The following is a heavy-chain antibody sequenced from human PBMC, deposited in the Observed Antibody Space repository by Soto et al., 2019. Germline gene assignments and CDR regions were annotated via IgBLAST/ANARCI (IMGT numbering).Heavy chain of an antibody. V-gene: IGHV3-23*01. Sequence: GGSLRLSCAASGFTFSSYAMSWVRQAPGKGLEWVSAISGSGGSTYYADSVKGRFTISRDNSKNTLYLQMNSLRAEDTAVYYCAKDPIRYYGSGSYYWFDPWGQGTLVTVS. J-gene: IGHJ5*02. CDR2: ISGSGGST. D-gene: IGHD3-10*01. CDR1: GFTFSSYA. CDR3: AKDPIRYYGSGSYYWFDP.